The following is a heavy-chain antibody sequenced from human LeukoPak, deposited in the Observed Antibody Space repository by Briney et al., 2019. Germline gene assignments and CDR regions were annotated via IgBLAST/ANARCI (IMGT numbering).Heavy chain of an antibody. CDR1: GGSFSGYY. J-gene: IGHJ4*02. V-gene: IGHV4-34*01. CDR3: AGGRAIDY. CDR2: INHSGST. Sequence: SETLSLTCAVYGGSFSGYYWSWIRQPPGKGLEWIGEINHSGSTNYNPSLKSRVTISVDTSKNQFSLKLSSATAADTAVYYCAGGRAIDYWGQGTLVTVSS.